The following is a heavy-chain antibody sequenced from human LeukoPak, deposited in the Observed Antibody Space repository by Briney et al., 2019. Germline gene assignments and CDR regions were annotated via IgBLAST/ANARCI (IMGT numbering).Heavy chain of an antibody. V-gene: IGHV4-59*01. CDR1: GGSISTYY. Sequence: SETLSLTCTVSGGSISTYYWRWLRQPPGKGLEWIGYIYYSGSTNYNPSLKSRITISVDTSRNQFSLSLSSVTAADTAVYYCARGTVQMGMGERYFDNWGQGTLVTVSP. J-gene: IGHJ4*02. CDR2: IYYSGST. CDR3: ARGTVQMGMGERYFDN. D-gene: IGHD1-1*01.